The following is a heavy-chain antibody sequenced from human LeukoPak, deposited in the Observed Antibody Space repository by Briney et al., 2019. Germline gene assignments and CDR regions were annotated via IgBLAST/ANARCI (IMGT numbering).Heavy chain of an antibody. CDR3: ARAFAHYDFWSGYYPNWFDP. CDR1: GGTFSSYA. CDR2: IIPIFGTA. J-gene: IGHJ5*02. V-gene: IGHV1-69*13. D-gene: IGHD3-3*01. Sequence: SVKVSCKASGGTFSSYAISWVRQAPGQGLEWMGGIIPIFGTANYAQKFQGRVTITADESTSTAYMELSSLRSEDTAVYYCARAFAHYDFWSGYYPNWFDPWGQGTLVTVFS.